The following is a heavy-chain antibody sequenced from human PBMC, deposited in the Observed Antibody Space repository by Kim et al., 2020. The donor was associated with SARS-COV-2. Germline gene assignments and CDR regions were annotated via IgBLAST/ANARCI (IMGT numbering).Heavy chain of an antibody. CDR3: ARDPRPISSWYRAFDI. V-gene: IGHV4-39*07. Sequence: SETLSLTCTVSGGSISSSSYYWGWIRQPPGKGLEWIGSIYYSGSTYYNPSLKSRVTISVDTSKNQFSLKLSSVTAADTAVYYCARDPRPISSWYRAFDIWGQGTMVTVSS. CDR1: GGSISSSSYY. J-gene: IGHJ3*02. CDR2: IYYSGST. D-gene: IGHD6-13*01.